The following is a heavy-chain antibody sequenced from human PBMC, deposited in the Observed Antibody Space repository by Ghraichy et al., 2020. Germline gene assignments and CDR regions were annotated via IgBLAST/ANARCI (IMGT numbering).Heavy chain of an antibody. CDR1: GFTFTSSA. D-gene: IGHD4-23*01. CDR3: AAPRYGGNSSPPHYWYFDL. Sequence: SVKVSCKASGFTFTSSAVQWVRQARGPRLEWIGWIVVGSGNTNYAQKFQERVTITRDMSTSTAYMELSSLRSEDTAVYYCAAPRYGGNSSPPHYWYFDLWGRGTLVTVSS. V-gene: IGHV1-58*01. CDR2: IVVGSGNT. J-gene: IGHJ2*01.